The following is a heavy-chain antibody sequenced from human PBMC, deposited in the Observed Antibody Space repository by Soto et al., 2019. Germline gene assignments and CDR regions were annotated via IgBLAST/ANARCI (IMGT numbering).Heavy chain of an antibody. J-gene: IGHJ4*02. D-gene: IGHD3-10*02. CDR3: VRDRDLYRDMFHADL. V-gene: IGHV3-48*02. CDR2: ITVKTGNT. CDR1: XXXXXXXS. Sequence: GVSLRLSCXXXXXXXXXXSXNWXXXXPGKGLEWLSYITVKTGNTLYADSVRGRFTISTDNAGNSVFLQMRSLRDEDTAVYFCVRDRDLYRDMFHADLWSQGTLVTVSS.